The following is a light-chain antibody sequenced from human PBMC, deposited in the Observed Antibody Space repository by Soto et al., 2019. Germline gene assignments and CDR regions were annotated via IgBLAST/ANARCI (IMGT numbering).Light chain of an antibody. CDR1: QSVDSY. V-gene: IGKV1-39*01. CDR3: QQSYRTPRT. J-gene: IGKJ1*01. Sequence: DIQMTQSPSSLSASVGDRVTITCRATQSVDSYLNWYQQKPEKAPKVLIYAASSLQSAIPSRFSGRGSRTDFTLTISRLQPEDFATYSCQQSYRTPRTFGQGTKVEIK. CDR2: AAS.